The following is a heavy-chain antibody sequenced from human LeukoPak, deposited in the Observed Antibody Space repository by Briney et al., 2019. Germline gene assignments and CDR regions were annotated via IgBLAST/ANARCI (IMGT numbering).Heavy chain of an antibody. J-gene: IGHJ5*02. Sequence: PGGSLRLSCAASGFTFSIYSMNWVRQAPGKGLEWVSYISSSSSTIYYADSVKGRFTISRDNAKNSLYLQMNSLRDEDTAVYYCARDGGTAAGNNNWFDPWGQGTLVTVSS. CDR2: ISSSSSTI. D-gene: IGHD6-13*01. CDR1: GFTFSIYS. V-gene: IGHV3-48*02. CDR3: ARDGGTAAGNNNWFDP.